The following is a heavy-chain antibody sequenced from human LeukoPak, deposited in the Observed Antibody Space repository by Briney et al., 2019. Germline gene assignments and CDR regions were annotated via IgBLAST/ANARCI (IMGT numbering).Heavy chain of an antibody. CDR3: ARGTALGTAMDY. V-gene: IGHV1-69*13. Sequence: SVKVSCKASGGTFSSYAISWVRQAPGQGLEWMGGIIPIFGTANYAQKFQGRVTITADESTSTAYMELSSLRSADTAVYYCARGTALGTAMDYWGQGTLVTVSS. D-gene: IGHD2-2*01. CDR1: GGTFSSYA. J-gene: IGHJ4*02. CDR2: IIPIFGTA.